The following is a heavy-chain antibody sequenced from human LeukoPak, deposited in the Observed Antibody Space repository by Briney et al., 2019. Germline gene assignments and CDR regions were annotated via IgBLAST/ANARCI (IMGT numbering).Heavy chain of an antibody. CDR2: IPYDGSNK. V-gene: IGHV3-30-3*01. Sequence: GGSLRLSCAASGFTFSSYAMHWVRQAPGKGLEWVAVIPYDGSNKYYADSVKGRFTISRDNSKNTLYLQMNSLRAEDTAVYYCARDPTPGVVAPNPDYWGQGTLVTVSS. J-gene: IGHJ4*02. D-gene: IGHD5-12*01. CDR1: GFTFSSYA. CDR3: ARDPTPGVVAPNPDY.